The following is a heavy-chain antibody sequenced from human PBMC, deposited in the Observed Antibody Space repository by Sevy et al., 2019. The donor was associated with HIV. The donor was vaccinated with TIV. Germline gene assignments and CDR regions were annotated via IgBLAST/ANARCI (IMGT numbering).Heavy chain of an antibody. CDR1: GGSISNFY. Sequence: LPETLSLTCTVSGGSISNFYWSWIRQPPGKGLEWIGNIYYSASTNYNPSLKSRVTISVDTSKNQLSLRLNSVTAADTAVYYCAREPPYYDILSGYSYGMDVWGQGTTVTVSS. CDR3: AREPPYYDILSGYSYGMDV. D-gene: IGHD3-9*01. CDR2: IYYSAST. V-gene: IGHV4-59*01. J-gene: IGHJ6*02.